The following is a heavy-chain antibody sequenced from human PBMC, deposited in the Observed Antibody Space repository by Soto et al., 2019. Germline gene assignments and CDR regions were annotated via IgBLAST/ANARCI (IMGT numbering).Heavy chain of an antibody. CDR2: IKKDGSEK. Sequence: GGSLRLSCAASGISTSSYWMGWVRPAPGRGLEWVASIKKDGSEKYYADSVKGRFTISRDNAKNSLYLQMDSLRVEDMALYYCAKMGYYNDGSVDSWGQGMQVTVSS. V-gene: IGHV3-7*03. CDR3: AKMGYYNDGSVDS. D-gene: IGHD3-22*01. J-gene: IGHJ4*02. CDR1: GISTSSYW.